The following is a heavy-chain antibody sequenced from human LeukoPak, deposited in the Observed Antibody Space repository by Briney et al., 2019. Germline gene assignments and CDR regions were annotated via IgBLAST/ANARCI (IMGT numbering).Heavy chain of an antibody. J-gene: IGHJ3*02. CDR2: IFYSGST. Sequence: PSETLSLTCTVSGGSMRSYYWNWIRQPPGKGLEWIGYIFYSGSTNYNPSLKSRANISVDTSKNQFSLKMTSVTAADTAVYYCARDKGYSSGWYVQSDAFDIWGQGTMVTVSS. D-gene: IGHD6-19*01. CDR1: GGSMRSYY. V-gene: IGHV4-59*01. CDR3: ARDKGYSSGWYVQSDAFDI.